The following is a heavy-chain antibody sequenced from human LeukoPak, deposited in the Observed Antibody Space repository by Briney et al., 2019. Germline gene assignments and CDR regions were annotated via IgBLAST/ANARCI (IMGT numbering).Heavy chain of an antibody. Sequence: SETLSLTCTVSGGSISSSSYYWGWIRQPPGKGLEWIGSICYSGSTYYNPSLKSPVTISVDTSTDQFSLKLSSVTAADTAVYYCARLPRGSSGWSAFDPWGQGTLVTVSS. D-gene: IGHD6-19*01. CDR3: ARLPRGSSGWSAFDP. V-gene: IGHV4-39*01. CDR2: ICYSGST. J-gene: IGHJ5*02. CDR1: GGSISSSSYY.